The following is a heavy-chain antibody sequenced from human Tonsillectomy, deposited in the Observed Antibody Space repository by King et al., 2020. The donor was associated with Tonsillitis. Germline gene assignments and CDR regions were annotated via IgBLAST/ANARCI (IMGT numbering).Heavy chain of an antibody. V-gene: IGHV3-21*01. CDR3: ARDVWVGAFDY. CDR2: ISSSISYI. D-gene: IGHD1-26*01. Sequence: VQLVESGGGLVKPGGSLRLSCAASGFTFSSYSMNWVRQAPGKGLEWVSSISSSISYIYYADSVKGRFTISRDNAKKSLYLQMNSLRAEDTAVYYCARDVWVGAFDYWGQGTLVTVSS. J-gene: IGHJ4*02. CDR1: GFTFSSYS.